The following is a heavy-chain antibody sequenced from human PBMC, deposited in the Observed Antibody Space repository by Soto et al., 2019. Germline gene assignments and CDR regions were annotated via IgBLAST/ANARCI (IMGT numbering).Heavy chain of an antibody. J-gene: IGHJ3*02. D-gene: IGHD3-3*01. CDR1: GFTFSTYA. CDR2: ISGSTV. CDR3: ARERGHYDFWSGYQLFYRGDWRAFDI. Sequence: GGSLRLSCAASGFTFSTYAMYWVRQAPGKGLEWVSAISGSTVYYADSVKGRFTISRDNAKNSLFLQMNSLRAEDTAVYYCARERGHYDFWSGYQLFYRGDWRAFDIWGQGTMVTV. V-gene: IGHV3-21*04.